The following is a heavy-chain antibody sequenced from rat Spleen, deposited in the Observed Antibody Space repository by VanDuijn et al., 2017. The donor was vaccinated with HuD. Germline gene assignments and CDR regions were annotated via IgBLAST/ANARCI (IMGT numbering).Heavy chain of an antibody. CDR3: ARQITTRDYFDY. Sequence: EVQLVESGGGLVQPGRSLKLSCAASGFTFSDYYMAWVRQAPTKGLEWVASISYDGGSTYYRDSVKGRFTISRDNAKNTLYLQMDSLRSEDTATYYCARQITTRDYFDYWGQGVMVTVSS. D-gene: IGHD1-10*01. CDR1: GFTFSDYY. CDR2: ISYDGGST. J-gene: IGHJ2*01. V-gene: IGHV5-7*01.